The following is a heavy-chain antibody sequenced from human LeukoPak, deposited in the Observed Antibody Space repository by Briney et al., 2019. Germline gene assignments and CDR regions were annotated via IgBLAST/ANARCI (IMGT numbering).Heavy chain of an antibody. CDR2: IYYSGST. J-gene: IGHJ6*03. CDR3: AREGYSSSYHSYYYYYYMDV. CDR1: GGSISSGDYY. Sequence: SETLSLTCTVSGGSISSGDYYWSWIRQPPGKGLEWIGYIYYSGSTYYNPSLKSRVTISVDTSKNQFSLKLSSVTAADTAVYYCAREGYSSSYHSYYYYYYMDVWGKGTTVTVSS. V-gene: IGHV4-30-4*01. D-gene: IGHD6-13*01.